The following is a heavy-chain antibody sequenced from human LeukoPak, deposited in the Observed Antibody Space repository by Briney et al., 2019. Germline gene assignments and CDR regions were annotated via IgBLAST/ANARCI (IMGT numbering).Heavy chain of an antibody. D-gene: IGHD4-17*01. CDR2: ISYDGSNK. J-gene: IGHJ6*02. CDR3: AKSMTTVTSSGMDV. Sequence: GGSLRLSCAASGFTFSYYGMHWVCQAPGKGPEWVAVISYDGSNKYYADSVKGRFTISRDNSKNTLYLQMNSLRAEDTAVYYCAKSMTTVTSSGMDVWGQGTTVTVSS. CDR1: GFTFSYYG. V-gene: IGHV3-30*18.